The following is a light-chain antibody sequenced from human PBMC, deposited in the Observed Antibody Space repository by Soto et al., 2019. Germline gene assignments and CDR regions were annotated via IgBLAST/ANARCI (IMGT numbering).Light chain of an antibody. CDR3: SSYAGSNNYV. V-gene: IGLV2-8*01. CDR1: SSDVGGYNY. J-gene: IGLJ1*01. CDR2: EVS. Sequence: LTQPPSASGSPGQSVTISCTGTSSDVGGYNYVSWYQQHPSKAPKLMIYEVSKRPSGVPDRFSGSKSGNTASLTVSGLQAEDEADYYCSSYAGSNNYVFGTGTKVTVL.